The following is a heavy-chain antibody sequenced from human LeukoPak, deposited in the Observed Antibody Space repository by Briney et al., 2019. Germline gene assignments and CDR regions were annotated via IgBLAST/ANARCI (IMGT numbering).Heavy chain of an antibody. J-gene: IGHJ4*02. Sequence: GGPLRLSCAASGVTLSSYAMRWVRQAPGEGLECVSSISGSGDNTYYADSVKGRFTISRDNSKNMVYLEMSSLRVEDTAIYYCAKGFSDSTFFYWGQGTQVTVSS. V-gene: IGHV3-23*01. D-gene: IGHD3-3*02. CDR1: GVTLSSYA. CDR3: AKGFSDSTFFY. CDR2: ISGSGDNT.